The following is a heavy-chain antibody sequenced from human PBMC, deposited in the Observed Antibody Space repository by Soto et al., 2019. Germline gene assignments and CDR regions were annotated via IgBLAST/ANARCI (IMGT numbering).Heavy chain of an antibody. V-gene: IGHV4-61*01. CDR3: ARQKDYDILTGYQPVRFLDY. CDR1: GGSVSSESHY. Sequence: PSETLSLTCTVSGGSVSSESHYWSWIRQTPGKGLEWIGYIYYTGSTNYNPSLKGRVTMSVDTSRDQVSLRLRSVTRADTAVYYCARQKDYDILTGYQPVRFLDYWGQGTLVTVSS. CDR2: IYYTGST. D-gene: IGHD3-9*01. J-gene: IGHJ4*02.